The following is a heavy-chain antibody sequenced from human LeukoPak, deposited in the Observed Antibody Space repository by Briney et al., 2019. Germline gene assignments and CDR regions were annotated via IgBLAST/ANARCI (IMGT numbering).Heavy chain of an antibody. CDR2: VNTDGSST. D-gene: IGHD3-22*01. Sequence: GGSLRLSCAVSGFTLGSYWMHWVRQAPGQGLAWVSRVNTDGSSTTYAESVKDRFTISKDNAKNTLYLQMNGLRAEDTAVYYCAGEWYDDDNSGSHYFDLWGRGTRVTVSS. V-gene: IGHV3-74*01. CDR3: AGEWYDDDNSGSHYFDL. CDR1: GFTLGSYW. J-gene: IGHJ2*01.